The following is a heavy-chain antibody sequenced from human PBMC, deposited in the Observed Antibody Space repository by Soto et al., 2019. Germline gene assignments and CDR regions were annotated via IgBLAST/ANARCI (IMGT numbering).Heavy chain of an antibody. V-gene: IGHV4-34*01. D-gene: IGHD4-17*01. CDR2: INHSGST. J-gene: IGHJ6*02. Sequence: SETLSLTCAVYGGSFSGYYWSWIRQPPGKGLEWIGEINHSGSTNYNPSLKSRVTISVDTSKNQFSLKLSSVTAADTAVYYCARGGTDYGDYEHYYYYGMDVWGQGTTVTVSS. CDR3: ARGGTDYGDYEHYYYYGMDV. CDR1: GGSFSGYY.